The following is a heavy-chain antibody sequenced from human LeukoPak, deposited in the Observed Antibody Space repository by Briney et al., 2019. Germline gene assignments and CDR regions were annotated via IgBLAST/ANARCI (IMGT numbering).Heavy chain of an antibody. CDR1: GYTFTSYY. D-gene: IGHD2-15*01. V-gene: IGHV1-46*01. CDR2: INPSGGST. Sequence: ASVKVSCKASGYTFTSYYMHWVRQAPGQGLEWMGIINPSGGSTSYAQKFQGRVTMTRDTSTSTVYMELRSLRSDDTAVYYCARDVSDVVVVAATRFDYWGQGTLVTVSS. J-gene: IGHJ4*02. CDR3: ARDVSDVVVVAATRFDY.